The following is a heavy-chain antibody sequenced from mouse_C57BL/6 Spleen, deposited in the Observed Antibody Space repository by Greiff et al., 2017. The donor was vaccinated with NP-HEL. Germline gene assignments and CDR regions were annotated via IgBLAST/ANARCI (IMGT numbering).Heavy chain of an antibody. J-gene: IGHJ2*01. D-gene: IGHD2-2*01. CDR3: TREGLP. V-gene: IGHV1-15*01. Sequence: QVQLKESGAELVRPGASVTLSCKASGYTFTDYEMHWVKQTPVHGLEWIGAIDPETGGTAYNQKFKGKAILTADKSSSTAYMELRSLTSEDSAVYYCTREGLPWGQGTTLTVSS. CDR2: IDPETGGT. CDR1: GYTFTDYE.